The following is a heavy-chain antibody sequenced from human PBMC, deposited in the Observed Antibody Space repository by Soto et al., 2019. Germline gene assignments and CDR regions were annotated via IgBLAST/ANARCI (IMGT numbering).Heavy chain of an antibody. CDR1: GGSISSYY. J-gene: IGHJ5*02. Sequence: PSETLSLTCTVSGGSISSYYWSWIRQPPGKGLEWIGYIYYSGSTNYNPSLKSRVTISVDTSKNQFSLKLSSVTAADTAVYYCARVIQRAPRALEFDPWGQGTLVTVSS. CDR3: ARVIQRAPRALEFDP. V-gene: IGHV4-59*01. D-gene: IGHD1-26*01. CDR2: IYYSGST.